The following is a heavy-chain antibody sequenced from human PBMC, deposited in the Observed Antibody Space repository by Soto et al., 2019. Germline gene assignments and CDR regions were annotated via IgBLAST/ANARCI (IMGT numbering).Heavy chain of an antibody. Sequence: QLQLQESGPGLVKPSETLSLTCTVSGGSISSSSYYWGWIRQPPGKGLEWIGSIYYSGSTYYNPSLKSRVTISVDTSKNQFSLKLSSVTAADTAVYYCARRPWIQLWPNWFDPWGQGTLVTVSS. CDR1: GGSISSSSYY. CDR3: ARRPWIQLWPNWFDP. D-gene: IGHD5-18*01. V-gene: IGHV4-39*01. J-gene: IGHJ5*02. CDR2: IYYSGST.